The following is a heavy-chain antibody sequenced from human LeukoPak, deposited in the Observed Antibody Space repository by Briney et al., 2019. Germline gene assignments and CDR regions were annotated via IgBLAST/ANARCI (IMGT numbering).Heavy chain of an antibody. Sequence: ASVKVSCKASGYTFTSYDINWVRQATGQGLEWMGWMNPNSGNTGYAQKFQGRVTMTRNTSISTAYMELSSLRSEDTAVYYCARPIAARRRFAFDIWGQGTMVTVSS. CDR2: MNPNSGNT. CDR1: GYTFTSYD. J-gene: IGHJ3*02. CDR3: ARPIAARRRFAFDI. V-gene: IGHV1-8*01. D-gene: IGHD6-6*01.